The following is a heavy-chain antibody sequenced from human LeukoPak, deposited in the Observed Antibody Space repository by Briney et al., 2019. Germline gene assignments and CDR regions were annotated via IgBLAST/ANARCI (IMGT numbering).Heavy chain of an antibody. J-gene: IGHJ4*02. CDR1: GFTFSSYW. CDR2: IKQDGSEK. CDR3: ARETRSSSWSTSDY. V-gene: IGHV3-7*01. D-gene: IGHD6-13*01. Sequence: GGSLTLSCAASGFTFSSYWMSWVRQAPGKGLEWVANIKQDGSEKYYVDSVKGRFTISRDNAKNSLYLQMNSLRAEDTAVYYCARETRSSSWSTSDYWGQGTLVTVSS.